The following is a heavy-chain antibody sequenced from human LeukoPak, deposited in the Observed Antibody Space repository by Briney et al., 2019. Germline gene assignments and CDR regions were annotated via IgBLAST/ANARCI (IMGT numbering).Heavy chain of an antibody. CDR3: ARGGSSWYPGWFDP. CDR2: ISYDGSNK. D-gene: IGHD6-13*01. Sequence: GGSLRLSCAASGFTFSNYWMSWVRQAPGKGLEWVAVISYDGSNKYYADSVKGRFTISRDNSKNTLYLQMNSLRAEDTAAYYCARGGSSWYPGWFDPWGQGTLVTVSS. CDR1: GFTFSNYW. V-gene: IGHV3-30-3*01. J-gene: IGHJ5*02.